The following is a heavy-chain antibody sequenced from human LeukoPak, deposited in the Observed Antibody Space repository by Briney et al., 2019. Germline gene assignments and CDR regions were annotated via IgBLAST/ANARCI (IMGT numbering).Heavy chain of an antibody. Sequence: PSETLSLTCTVSGGSIGSYYWSWIRQPPGKGLEWIGYIYYSGSTNYNPSLKSRVTISVDTSKNQFSLKLSSVTAADTAVYYCARVASGWYRVDYWGQGTLVTVSS. J-gene: IGHJ4*02. CDR3: ARVASGWYRVDY. D-gene: IGHD6-19*01. CDR1: GGSIGSYY. CDR2: IYYSGST. V-gene: IGHV4-59*01.